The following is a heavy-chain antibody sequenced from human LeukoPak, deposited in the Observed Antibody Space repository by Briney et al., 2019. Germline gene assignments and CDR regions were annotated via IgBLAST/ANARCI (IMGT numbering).Heavy chain of an antibody. V-gene: IGHV1-46*01. D-gene: IGHD6-19*01. J-gene: IGHJ4*02. Sequence: GSVTVSCKACGYTFTRYYMHWLGQAPCQGLEGVGIINPSGGSTSYAQKFQGRVTMTRHTSTSTVYMELSSLRSEDTAVYYCARDKGYSSGWYYFDYWGQGTLVTVSS. CDR2: INPSGGST. CDR1: GYTFTRYY. CDR3: ARDKGYSSGWYYFDY.